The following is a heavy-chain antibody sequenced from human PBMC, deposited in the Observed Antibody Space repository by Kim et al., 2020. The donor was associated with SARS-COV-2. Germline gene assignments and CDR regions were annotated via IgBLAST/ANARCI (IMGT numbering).Heavy chain of an antibody. CDR1: GGSFSGYY. V-gene: IGHV4-34*01. CDR2: INHSGST. CDR3: ARGPKRPRIAAAGWRWFDP. D-gene: IGHD6-13*01. J-gene: IGHJ5*02. Sequence: SETLSLTCAVYGGSFSGYYWSWIRQPPGKGLEWIGEINHSGSTNYNPSLKSRVTISVDTSKNQFSLKLSSVTAADTAVYYCARGPKRPRIAAAGWRWFDP.